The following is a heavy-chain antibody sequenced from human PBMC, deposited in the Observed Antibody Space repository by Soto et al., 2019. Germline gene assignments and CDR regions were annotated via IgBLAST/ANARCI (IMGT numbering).Heavy chain of an antibody. V-gene: IGHV4-31*03. CDR3: ARDKRFPPRPYYMDV. CDR2: IYYSGST. D-gene: IGHD3-3*01. J-gene: IGHJ6*03. CDR1: GCSISSGGYY. Sequence: PSETLSLTCTVSGCSISSGGYYWSWIRQHPGKGLEWIGYIYYSGSTYYNPSLKSRVTISVDTSKNQFSLKLSSVTAADTAVYYCARDKRFPPRPYYMDVWGKGTTVTVSS.